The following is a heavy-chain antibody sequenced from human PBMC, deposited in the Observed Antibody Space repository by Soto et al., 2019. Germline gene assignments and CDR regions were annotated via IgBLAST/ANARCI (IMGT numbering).Heavy chain of an antibody. D-gene: IGHD6-6*01. CDR1: GGSFSGYY. V-gene: IGHV4-34*01. Sequence: SETLSLTCAVYGGSFSGYYWSWIRQPPGKGLEWIGEINHSGSTNYNPSLKSRVTISVDTSKNQFSLKLSSVTAADTAVYYCARVDRIAARRRLLYYYYMDVWGKGTTVTVSS. CDR3: ARVDRIAARRRLLYYYYMDV. CDR2: INHSGST. J-gene: IGHJ6*03.